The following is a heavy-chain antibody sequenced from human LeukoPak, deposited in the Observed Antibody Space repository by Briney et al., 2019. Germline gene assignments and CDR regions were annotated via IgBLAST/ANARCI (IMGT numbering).Heavy chain of an antibody. J-gene: IGHJ4*02. D-gene: IGHD2-2*03. CDR2: IYSDGRG. Sequence: PGGSLRLSCAASGFTVSTNYMSWVRQPPGKGLEWVAFIYSDGRGCCTDSVKGRFTISREYSKNSLNLQMSGLSAGDTALYYCARGKGELDLHLDYWGQGTLVTVSS. CDR3: ARGKGELDLHLDY. CDR1: GFTVSTNY. V-gene: IGHV3-66*01.